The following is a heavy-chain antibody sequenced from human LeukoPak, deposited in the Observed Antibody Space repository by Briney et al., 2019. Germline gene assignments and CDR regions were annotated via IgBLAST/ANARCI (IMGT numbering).Heavy chain of an antibody. CDR3: ARTYRDYFDY. Sequence: SETLSLTCTVSGGSISSHYWSWIRQPPGKRLEWIGYIYYSGSTNYNPSLKSRVTISVDTSKNQFSLKLSSVTAADTAVYYCARTYRDYFDYWGQGTLVTVSS. CDR2: IYYSGST. D-gene: IGHD5-18*01. V-gene: IGHV4-59*11. CDR1: GGSISSHY. J-gene: IGHJ4*02.